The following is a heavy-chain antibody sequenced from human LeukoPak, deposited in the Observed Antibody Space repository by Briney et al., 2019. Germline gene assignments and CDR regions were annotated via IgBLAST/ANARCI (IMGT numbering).Heavy chain of an antibody. Sequence: PGGSLRLSCAASGFTLRSYAMSWVRQAPGKGLEWVSVISGSGGSTFYADSVKGRFTLSRDNSKNTLYLQMNSLRAEDTAVYYCANTFSGWYSFFDYWGQGTLVTVSS. CDR1: GFTLRSYA. D-gene: IGHD6-19*01. CDR3: ANTFSGWYSFFDY. V-gene: IGHV3-23*01. CDR2: ISGSGGST. J-gene: IGHJ4*02.